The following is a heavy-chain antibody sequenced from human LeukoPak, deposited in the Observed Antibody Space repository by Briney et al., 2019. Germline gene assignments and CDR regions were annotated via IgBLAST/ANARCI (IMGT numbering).Heavy chain of an antibody. V-gene: IGHV1-18*04. J-gene: IGHJ4*02. D-gene: IGHD2-8*01. CDR2: ISADNGNT. CDR1: GYTFTGYY. CDR3: ARGTNPPYFDS. Sequence: GASVKVSCKASGYTFTGYYMHWVRQAPGQGLEWMGWISADNGNTNYAQKVQGRVTMTADTSTNTAYMELRSLRSDDTAVYYCARGTNPPYFDSWGQGTLVTVSS.